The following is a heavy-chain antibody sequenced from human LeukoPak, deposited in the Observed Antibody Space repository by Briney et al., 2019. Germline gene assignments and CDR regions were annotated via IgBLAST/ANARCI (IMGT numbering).Heavy chain of an antibody. J-gene: IGHJ4*02. Sequence: GESLKISCKGSGYSFTSYWIGWGRQVPGKGLEWVGIIYPSDSNTRYSPSFQGQVTISAHKSISTAYLQWSSLKASDTAMYYCAKTYYYGSGSSDYFDYWGQGTLVTVSS. D-gene: IGHD3-10*01. CDR1: GYSFTSYW. CDR2: IYPSDSNT. CDR3: AKTYYYGSGSSDYFDY. V-gene: IGHV5-51*01.